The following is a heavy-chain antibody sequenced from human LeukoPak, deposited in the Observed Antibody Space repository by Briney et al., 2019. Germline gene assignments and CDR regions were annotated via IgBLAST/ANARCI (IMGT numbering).Heavy chain of an antibody. Sequence: SQTLSLTCTVSGGSISSGSYYWSWIRQPAGKGLEWIGRIYTSGSTNYNPSLKSRVTISVDTSKNQFSLKLSSVTAADTAVYYCAGVIAAAGNGVDYWGQGTLVTVSS. CDR3: AGVIAAAGNGVDY. D-gene: IGHD6-13*01. CDR2: IYTSGST. J-gene: IGHJ4*02. CDR1: GGSISSGSYY. V-gene: IGHV4-61*02.